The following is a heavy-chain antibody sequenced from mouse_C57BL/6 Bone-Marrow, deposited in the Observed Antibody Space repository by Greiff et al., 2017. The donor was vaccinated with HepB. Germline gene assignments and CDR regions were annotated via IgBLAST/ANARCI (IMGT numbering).Heavy chain of an antibody. V-gene: IGHV1-64*01. CDR1: GYTFTSYW. J-gene: IGHJ2*01. D-gene: IGHD1-1*01. CDR3: ARGDYYGRAPHIDY. Sequence: VQLQQPGAELVKPGASVKLSCKASGYTFTSYWMHWVKQRPGQGLEWIGMIHPNSGSTNYNEKFKSKATLTVDKSSSTAYMQLSSLTSEDSAVYYCARGDYYGRAPHIDYWGQGTTLTVSS. CDR2: IHPNSGST.